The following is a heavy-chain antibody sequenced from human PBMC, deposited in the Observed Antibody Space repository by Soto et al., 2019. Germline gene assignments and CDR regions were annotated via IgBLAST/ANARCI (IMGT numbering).Heavy chain of an antibody. V-gene: IGHV1-18*01. Sequence: APVKVSRKASGYSFSRYGIGWVRQAPGQGLEWMGWISGYNGDTKYAQKVQGRVTMTIDTSTYTAYMELRSLTSDDTAIYYCAKNGQPPYYYYGMDVWGQGTTVTSP. CDR3: AKNGQPPYYYYGMDV. CDR1: GYSFSRYG. D-gene: IGHD2-8*01. J-gene: IGHJ6*02. CDR2: ISGYNGDT.